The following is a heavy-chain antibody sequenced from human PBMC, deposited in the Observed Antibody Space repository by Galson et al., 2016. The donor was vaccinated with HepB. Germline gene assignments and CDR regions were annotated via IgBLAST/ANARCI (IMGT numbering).Heavy chain of an antibody. Sequence: SLRLSCAASGFPFSRYWMHWVRQAPGKGLVWVSRINSDGSSTTYADSVKGRFTISRDNAKNTLHLQMNSLRAEDTALYYCVREDYGDDPIYYYYYGMDVRGQGTTFSVSS. CDR1: GFPFSRYW. V-gene: IGHV3-74*01. D-gene: IGHD4-17*01. CDR2: INSDGSST. J-gene: IGHJ6*02. CDR3: VREDYGDDPIYYYYYGMDV.